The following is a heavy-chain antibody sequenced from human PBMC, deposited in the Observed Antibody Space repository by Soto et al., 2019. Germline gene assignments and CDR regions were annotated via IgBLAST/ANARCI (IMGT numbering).Heavy chain of an antibody. D-gene: IGHD6-19*01. CDR3: ASGNWKQWLGPPDY. J-gene: IGHJ4*02. CDR2: IIPIFGTA. CDR1: GGTFSSSA. Sequence: SVKVSCKASGGTFSSSAISWVRQAPGQGLEWMGGIIPIFGTANYAQKFQGRVTITADESTSTAYMELSSLRSEDTAVYYCASGNWKQWLGPPDYWGQGTLVTVSS. V-gene: IGHV1-69*13.